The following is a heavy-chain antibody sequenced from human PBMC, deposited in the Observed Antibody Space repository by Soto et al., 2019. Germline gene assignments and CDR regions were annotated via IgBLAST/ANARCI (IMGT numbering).Heavy chain of an antibody. CDR3: AHLLPAYDILTGYSSGLKTGFDY. Sequence: QITLKESGPTLVKPTQTLTLTCTFSGFSLSTSGVGVGWIRQPPGKALEWLALIYWDDDKRYSPSLQSRLTITKYTSKNQVVLRMTNMDPVDTATYYCAHLLPAYDILTGYSSGLKTGFDYWRQGTLVTVST. CDR2: IYWDDDK. D-gene: IGHD3-9*01. V-gene: IGHV2-5*02. J-gene: IGHJ4*02. CDR1: GFSLSTSGVG.